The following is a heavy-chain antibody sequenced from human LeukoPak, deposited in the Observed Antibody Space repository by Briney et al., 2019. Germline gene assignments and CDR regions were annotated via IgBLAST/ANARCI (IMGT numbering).Heavy chain of an antibody. J-gene: IGHJ4*02. Sequence: GGSLRLSCAASGFSFSTYSMNWVRQAPGRGLEWVSSISSRSDYIYYADSAKGRFTISRDHAKNSLYLQMNSLRAEDTAVYYCARDSSWYDYWGQGTLVTVSS. CDR3: ARDSSWYDY. CDR1: GFSFSTYS. D-gene: IGHD6-13*01. CDR2: ISSRSDYI. V-gene: IGHV3-21*01.